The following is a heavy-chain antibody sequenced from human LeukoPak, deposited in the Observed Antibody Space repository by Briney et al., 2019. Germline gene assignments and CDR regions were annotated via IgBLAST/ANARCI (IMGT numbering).Heavy chain of an antibody. Sequence: GSLRLSCAASGFIFNSYGMNWVHQPPGKGLEWIGEINHSGSTNYNPSLKSRVTISVDTSKNQFSLKLSSVTAADTAVYYCARDFGDYWGQGTLVTVSS. J-gene: IGHJ4*02. D-gene: IGHD3-3*01. CDR1: GFIFNSYG. CDR2: INHSGST. CDR3: ARDFGDY. V-gene: IGHV4-34*01.